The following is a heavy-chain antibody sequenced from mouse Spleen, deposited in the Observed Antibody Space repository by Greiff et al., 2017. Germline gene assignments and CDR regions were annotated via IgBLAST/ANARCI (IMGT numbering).Heavy chain of an antibody. V-gene: IGHV5-4*01. CDR2: ISDGGSYT. CDR1: GFTFSSYA. J-gene: IGHJ2*01. Sequence: DVQLVESGGGLVKPGGSLKLSCAASGFTFSSYAMSWVRQTPEKRLEWVATISDGGSYTYYPDNVKGRFTISRDNAKNNLYLQMSHLKSEDTAMYYCARDQDYYGDYWGQGTTLTVSS. CDR3: ARDQDYYGDY. D-gene: IGHD3-2*02.